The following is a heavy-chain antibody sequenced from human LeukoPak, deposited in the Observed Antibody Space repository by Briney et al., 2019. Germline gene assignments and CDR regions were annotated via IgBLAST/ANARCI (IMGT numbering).Heavy chain of an antibody. Sequence: GGSLRLSCAASGFTFGSYNMNWVRQVPGKGLEWVASMSSGSSYIYHADSVKGRFTISRDNAKNSLALQMNSLRDEDTAVYFCARGGVAEWRPSMRYYMDVWGKGTTVTVSS. V-gene: IGHV3-21*01. J-gene: IGHJ6*03. CDR3: ARGGVAEWRPSMRYYMDV. CDR1: GFTFGSYN. D-gene: IGHD3-3*01. CDR2: MSSGSSYI.